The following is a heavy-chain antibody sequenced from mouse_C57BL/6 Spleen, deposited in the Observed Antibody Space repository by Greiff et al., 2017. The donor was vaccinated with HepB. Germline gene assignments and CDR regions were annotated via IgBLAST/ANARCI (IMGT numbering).Heavy chain of an antibody. V-gene: IGHV1-82*01. D-gene: IGHD2-3*01. CDR3: ARSRGRGDGYWYFDV. CDR2: IYPGDGDT. CDR1: GYAFSSSW. J-gene: IGHJ1*03. Sequence: QVQLQQSGPELVKPGASVKISCKASGYAFSSSWMNWVKQRPGKGLEWIGRIYPGDGDTNYNGKFKGKATLTADKSSSTAYMQLSSLTSEDSAVYFCARSRGRGDGYWYFDVWGTGTTVTVSS.